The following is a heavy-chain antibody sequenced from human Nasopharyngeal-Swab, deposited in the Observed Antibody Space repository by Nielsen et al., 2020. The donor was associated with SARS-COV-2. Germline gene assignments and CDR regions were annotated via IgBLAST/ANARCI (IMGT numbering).Heavy chain of an antibody. CDR1: GFTFSSYS. Sequence: GESLKISCAASGFTFSSYSMNWVRQAPGKGLEWVSYISSSSSTTYYADSVKGRFTISRDNAKNSLYLQMNSLRDEDTAVYYCARDGYSSSWYAFDIWGQGTMVTVSS. CDR3: ARDGYSSSWYAFDI. D-gene: IGHD6-6*01. V-gene: IGHV3-48*02. CDR2: ISSSSSTT. J-gene: IGHJ3*02.